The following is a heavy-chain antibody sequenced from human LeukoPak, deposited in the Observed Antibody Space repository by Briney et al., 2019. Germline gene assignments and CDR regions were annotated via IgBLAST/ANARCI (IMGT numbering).Heavy chain of an antibody. D-gene: IGHD2-2*01. CDR2: MNPNSGNT. V-gene: IGHV1-8*01. CDR3: ATKGYCSSTSCPPVLDY. Sequence: GASVKVSCKASGYTFTSYDINWVRQATGQGVEWMGWMNPNSGNTGYAQKFQGRVTMTRNTSISTAYMELSSLRSEDTAVYYCATKGYCSSTSCPPVLDYWGQGTLVTVSS. CDR1: GYTFTSYD. J-gene: IGHJ4*02.